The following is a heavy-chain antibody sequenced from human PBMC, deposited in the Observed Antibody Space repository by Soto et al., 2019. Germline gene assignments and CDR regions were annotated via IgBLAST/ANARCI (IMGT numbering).Heavy chain of an antibody. Sequence: ASVKVSCKASGYTFTGYYVHWVRQAPGQGLEWMGWISAYNGNTNYAQKLQGRVTMTTDTSTSTAYMELRSLRSDDTAVYYCARDSSGWAFDYWGQGTLVTVSS. CDR3: ARDSSGWAFDY. D-gene: IGHD6-19*01. J-gene: IGHJ4*02. CDR2: ISAYNGNT. V-gene: IGHV1-18*04. CDR1: GYTFTGYY.